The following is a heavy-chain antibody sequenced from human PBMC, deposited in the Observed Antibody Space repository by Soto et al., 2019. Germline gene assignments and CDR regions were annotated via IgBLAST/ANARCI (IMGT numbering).Heavy chain of an antibody. Sequence: QVQLVQSGAEVKKPGSSVKVSCKASGGTFSSYAISWVRQAPGQGLEWMGGIIPIFGTANYAQKFQGRVTITADESTSTAYMELSILSSEDTAVYYCASNTAYRAYYYGMDVWGQGTTVTVSS. CDR1: GGTFSSYA. D-gene: IGHD5-18*01. CDR2: IIPIFGTA. V-gene: IGHV1-69*01. J-gene: IGHJ6*02. CDR3: ASNTAYRAYYYGMDV.